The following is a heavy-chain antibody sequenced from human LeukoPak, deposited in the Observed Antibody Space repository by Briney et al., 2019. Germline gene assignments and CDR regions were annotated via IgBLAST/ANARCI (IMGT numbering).Heavy chain of an antibody. CDR1: RFTFSSYA. CDR2: ISYDGSNK. Sequence: GGSLRLSCAASRFTFSSYAMHWVRQAPGKGLEWVAVISYDGSNKYYADSVKGRFTISRDNSKNTLYLQMNSLRAEDTAVYYCARGGGIYSYGRYYFDYWGQGTLVTVSS. CDR3: ARGGGIYSYGRYYFDY. D-gene: IGHD5-18*01. V-gene: IGHV3-30-3*01. J-gene: IGHJ4*02.